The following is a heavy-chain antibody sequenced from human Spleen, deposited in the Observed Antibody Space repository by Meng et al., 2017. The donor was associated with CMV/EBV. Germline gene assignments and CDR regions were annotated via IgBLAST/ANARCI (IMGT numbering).Heavy chain of an antibody. D-gene: IGHD1-26*01. Sequence: GGSLRLSCAASGFSFSAYWMHSVRQVPGKGLVWVSRINTDGLRTVYADSVKGRFTISRDNAKNMLFLQVNSLRTEDTAVYYCAREMVPWETNFDLWGQGTLVTVSS. CDR1: GFSFSAYW. CDR3: AREMVPWETNFDL. V-gene: IGHV3-74*01. J-gene: IGHJ4*02. CDR2: INTDGLRT.